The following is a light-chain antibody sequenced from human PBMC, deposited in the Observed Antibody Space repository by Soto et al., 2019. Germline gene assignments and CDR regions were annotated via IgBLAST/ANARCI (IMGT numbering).Light chain of an antibody. V-gene: IGKV1-5*03. J-gene: IGKJ1*01. CDR1: QSVNSR. CDR2: KAS. Sequence: DIQMTQSPSTLSASIGDTVNINCRASQSVNSRLAWYQQRPGKTPRILIYKASSVEREVPSRFSGSGSGTEYTLTISNLEPDDCATYDCQQYDGYPWTFGQGTEVEVK. CDR3: QQYDGYPWT.